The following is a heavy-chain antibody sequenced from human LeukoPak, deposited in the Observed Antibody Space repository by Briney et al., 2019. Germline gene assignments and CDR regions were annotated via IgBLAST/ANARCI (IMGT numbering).Heavy chain of an antibody. CDR1: GFTFSSYW. CDR3: VRGGGHCTSNSCSSLPLDY. D-gene: IGHD2-2*01. Sequence: GGSLRLSCAASGFTFSSYWMTWVRQAPGKGLEWVANIKHDTSENFYVDSVKGRFTISRDNAKNSLDLQMNSLRAEDTAKYYCVRGGGHCTSNSCSSLPLDYWGRGTLVTVSS. J-gene: IGHJ2*01. V-gene: IGHV3-7*01. CDR2: IKHDTSEN.